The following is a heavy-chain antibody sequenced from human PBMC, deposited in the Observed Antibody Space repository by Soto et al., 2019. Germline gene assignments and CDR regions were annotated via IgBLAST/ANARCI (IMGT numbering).Heavy chain of an antibody. Sequence: PGGSLRLSCAASGFTFSSYSMNWVRQAPGRGLEWVSYISSSSSTIYYADSVKGRFTISRDNSKNTLYLQMNSLRAEDTAVYYCAKDTGFWSLDVWGKGTTVTVSS. CDR3: AKDTGFWSLDV. D-gene: IGHD3-3*01. CDR2: ISSSSSTI. CDR1: GFTFSSYS. J-gene: IGHJ6*04. V-gene: IGHV3-48*01.